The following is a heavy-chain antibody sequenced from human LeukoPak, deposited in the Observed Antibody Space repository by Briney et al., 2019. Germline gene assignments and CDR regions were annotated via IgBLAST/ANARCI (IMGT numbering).Heavy chain of an antibody. CDR2: INPNSGGT. J-gene: IGHJ6*02. CDR3: ARVLAIFGPGHGMDV. CDR1: GYTFTGYY. Sequence: ASVKVSCKASGYTFTGYYMHWVRQAPGQGLEWMGWINPNSGGTNYAQKFQGRVTMTRDTSISTAYMELSRLRSDDTAVYYCARVLAIFGPGHGMDVWDQGTTVTVSS. D-gene: IGHD3-3*01. V-gene: IGHV1-2*02.